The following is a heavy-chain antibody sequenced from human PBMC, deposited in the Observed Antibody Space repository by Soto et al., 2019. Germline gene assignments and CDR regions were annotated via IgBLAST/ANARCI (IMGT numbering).Heavy chain of an antibody. CDR2: ISSSSSTI. J-gene: IGHJ4*02. D-gene: IGHD3-10*01. CDR1: GFTFSSYS. Sequence: GGSLRLSCAASGFTFSSYSMNWVRQAPGKGLEWVSYISSSSSTIYYADSVKGRFTISRDNAKNSLYLQMNSLRAEDTAVYYCARDGLYYYGSAWGQGTLVTVSS. V-gene: IGHV3-48*01. CDR3: ARDGLYYYGSA.